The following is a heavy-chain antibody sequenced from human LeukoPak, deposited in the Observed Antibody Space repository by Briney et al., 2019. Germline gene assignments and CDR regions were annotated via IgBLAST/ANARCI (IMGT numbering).Heavy chain of an antibody. Sequence: GGSLRLSCAASGFTFSSYWMHWVRQAPGKGLEWVSAISGSGGSTYYADSVKGRFTISRDNSKNTLYLQMNSLRAEDTAVYYCAKDGDGNYYFDYWGQGTLVTVSS. CDR3: AKDGDGNYYFDY. D-gene: IGHD4-4*01. J-gene: IGHJ4*02. CDR1: GFTFSSYW. V-gene: IGHV3-23*01. CDR2: ISGSGGST.